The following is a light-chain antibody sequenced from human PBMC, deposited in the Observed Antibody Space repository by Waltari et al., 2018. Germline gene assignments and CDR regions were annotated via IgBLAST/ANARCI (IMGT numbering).Light chain of an antibody. CDR1: QSLLHSGGKHY. Sequence: DVVMTQTPLSLSVTPGQPASISCKSSQSLLHSGGKHYLYWYLQKPGHPPQLLIYEVSNPFSGVPVRVSGSGSGTDFTLKISRVEAEDVGVYYCMQSLHLITFGQGTRLEIK. J-gene: IGKJ5*01. CDR2: EVS. CDR3: MQSLHLIT. V-gene: IGKV2D-29*01.